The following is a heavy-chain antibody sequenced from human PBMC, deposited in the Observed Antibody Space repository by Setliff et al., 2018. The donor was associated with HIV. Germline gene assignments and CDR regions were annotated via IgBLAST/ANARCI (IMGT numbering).Heavy chain of an antibody. CDR2: VYYNGVT. CDR3: ARVSYYGSFYYNYYMDV. D-gene: IGHD3-10*01. Sequence: SETLSLTCTVSGASISGHYWTWIRQPPGKGLEWIGYVYYNGVTNYNPSLKSRVTISLDTSNSQFSLKLSSLTAADTAEYYCARVSYYGSFYYNYYMDVWGKGTTVTVSS. V-gene: IGHV4-59*11. J-gene: IGHJ6*03. CDR1: GASISGHY.